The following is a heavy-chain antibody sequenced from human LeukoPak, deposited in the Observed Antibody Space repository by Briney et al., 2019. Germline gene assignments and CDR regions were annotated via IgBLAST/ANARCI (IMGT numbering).Heavy chain of an antibody. CDR3: ARGLGRGSSTLDY. CDR1: GFTFSSYE. J-gene: IGHJ4*02. D-gene: IGHD3-16*01. CDR2: ISISGSTI. Sequence: GGSLRLSCAASGFTFSSYEMNWVRQAPGKGLEWVSYISISGSTIYYADSVKGRFTISRDNAKNSLYLQMNSLRAEDTAVYYCARGLGRGSSTLDYWGQGTLVTVSS. V-gene: IGHV3-48*03.